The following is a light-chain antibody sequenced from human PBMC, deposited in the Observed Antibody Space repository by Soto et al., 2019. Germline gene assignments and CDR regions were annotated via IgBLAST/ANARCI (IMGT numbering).Light chain of an antibody. Sequence: AIQMTQSPSSLSASVGDRVTITCRASQGIGSGLGWYQQRPGKAPKLLIYSASSLQSGVPSRFNGSGSGTDFTLTISSLQPEDFATYYCLQDYAYPWTVGQGTKVEIK. V-gene: IGKV1-6*02. CDR1: QGIGSG. CDR2: SAS. J-gene: IGKJ1*01. CDR3: LQDYAYPWT.